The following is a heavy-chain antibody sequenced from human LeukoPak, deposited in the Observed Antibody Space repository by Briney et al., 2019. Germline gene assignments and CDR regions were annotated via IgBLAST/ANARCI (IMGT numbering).Heavy chain of an antibody. D-gene: IGHD2-15*01. CDR2: INSDGTRT. Sequence: GGSLRLSCAASGFAFNDYWMNWARQVPGKGLMWVARINSDGTRTTYADPVKGRFTVSRDNAKNTLYLQMNSLRAEDTAVYYCARDRSRWSIAPDADVWGQGTTVTVSS. CDR1: GFAFNDYW. J-gene: IGHJ6*02. CDR3: ARDRSRWSIAPDADV. V-gene: IGHV3-74*01.